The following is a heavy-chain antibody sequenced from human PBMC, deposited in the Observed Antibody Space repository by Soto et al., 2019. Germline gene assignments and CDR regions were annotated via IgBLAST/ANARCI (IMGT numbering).Heavy chain of an antibody. Sequence: GASVKVSCKASGYSFTANSMHWVRQAPGQGLEWMGLINPSGGSTNYAQKFQGRVTMTRDTSTSTVYMELSSLRSDDTAVYYFARGSKAKLVDYWGQGTLVTVSS. CDR3: ARGSKAKLVDY. D-gene: IGHD6-6*01. J-gene: IGHJ4*02. CDR1: GYSFTANS. V-gene: IGHV1-46*01. CDR2: INPSGGST.